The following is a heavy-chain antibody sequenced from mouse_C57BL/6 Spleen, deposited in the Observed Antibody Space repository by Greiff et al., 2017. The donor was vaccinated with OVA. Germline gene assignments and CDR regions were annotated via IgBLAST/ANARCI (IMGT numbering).Heavy chain of an antibody. CDR2: IWSGGST. J-gene: IGHJ4*01. V-gene: IGHV2-2*01. CDR3: ARKWSDYAMDY. CDR1: GFSLPSSG. Sequence: VKLQESVPGLVQPSHSLSIPCTVPGFSLPSSGVHWVRQSLGKGLEWLGVIWSGGSTDYNAAFISRLSISKDNSKSKVFFKRNSLQADDTAIYCCARKWSDYAMDYWGQGTSVTVSS.